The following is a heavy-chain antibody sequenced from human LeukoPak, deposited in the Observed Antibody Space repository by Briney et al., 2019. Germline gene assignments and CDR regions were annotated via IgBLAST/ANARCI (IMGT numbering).Heavy chain of an antibody. D-gene: IGHD4-23*01. J-gene: IGHJ4*02. CDR1: GFTFSYYS. Sequence: PGGSLRLSCAASGFTFSYYSMNWVRQTPGKGLEWVSYVSGGSDYIYYADSVKGRFTISRDNAKNSVYLQMNSLRAEDTAVYYCARNYGGNSGSFDSWGQGTLVTVSS. CDR3: ARNYGGNSGSFDS. V-gene: IGHV3-21*01. CDR2: VSGGSDYI.